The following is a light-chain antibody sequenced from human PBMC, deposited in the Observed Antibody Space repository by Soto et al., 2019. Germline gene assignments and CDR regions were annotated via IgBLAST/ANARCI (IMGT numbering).Light chain of an antibody. CDR2: DDS. CDR3: QVWDSSSDHLYV. V-gene: IGLV3-21*02. CDR1: NIGSKS. J-gene: IGLJ1*01. Sequence: SYDLTQPPSVSVAPGQTARITCGGNNIGSKSVHWYQQKPGQAPVLVVYDDSDRPSGIPERFSGSNSGNTATLTISRVEVGDEADYYCQVWDSSSDHLYVFGTGTKVTVL.